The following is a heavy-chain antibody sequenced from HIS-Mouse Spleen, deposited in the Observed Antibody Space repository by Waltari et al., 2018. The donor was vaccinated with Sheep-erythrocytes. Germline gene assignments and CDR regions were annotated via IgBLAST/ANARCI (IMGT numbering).Heavy chain of an antibody. CDR1: GFTVRSNY. D-gene: IGHD4-17*01. Sequence: EVQLVESGGGLIQPGGSLRLSCAASGFTVRSNYMSWVGLAPGKGLEWVSVIYSGGSTYYADSVKGRFTISRDNSKNTLYLQMNSLRAEDTAVYYCARGHPDYGDYDAFDIWGQGTMVTVSS. V-gene: IGHV3-53*01. CDR2: IYSGGST. CDR3: ARGHPDYGDYDAFDI. J-gene: IGHJ3*02.